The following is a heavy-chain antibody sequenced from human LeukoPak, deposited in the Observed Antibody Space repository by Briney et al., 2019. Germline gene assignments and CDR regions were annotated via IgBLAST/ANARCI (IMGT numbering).Heavy chain of an antibody. J-gene: IGHJ4*02. CDR1: GFTFSDHY. V-gene: IGHV3-72*01. CDR2: IRNKANSYTT. D-gene: IGHD3-16*02. Sequence: GGSLRLSCAASGFTFSDHYMDWVRQAPGKGLEWVGCIRNKANSYTTEYAAPVKGRFTISRDDSKNSLYLQMNTLKTEDTAVYYCAKTAYDSVWRAYRLSHYWAQGPLVGVS. CDR3: AKTAYDSVWRAYRLSHY.